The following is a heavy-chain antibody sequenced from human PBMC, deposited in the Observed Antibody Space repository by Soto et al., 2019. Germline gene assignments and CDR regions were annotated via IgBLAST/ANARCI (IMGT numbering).Heavy chain of an antibody. J-gene: IGHJ6*02. V-gene: IGHV6-1*01. CDR2: TYYKSKWNN. D-gene: IGHD3-10*01. CDR3: QGITWFRGMDV. Sequence: SQTLSLTCVISGDSVSSNSAGWNWIRQSPSRGLEWLGRTYYKSKWNNDYALSVKSRITINPDTSKNQFSLHLYSATPEDTAVYYWQGITWFRGMDVWGQGTPVTVSS. CDR1: GDSVSSNSAG.